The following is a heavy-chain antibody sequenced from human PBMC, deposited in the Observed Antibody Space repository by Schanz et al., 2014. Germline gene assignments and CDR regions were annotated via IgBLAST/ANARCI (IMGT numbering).Heavy chain of an antibody. CDR1: GFPFSDYF. Sequence: VHLLESGGGLVPPGGSLRLSCTASGFPFSDYFMAWIRQPPGRGLEYVSYISSGGTTTYHSDSVKGRFTISRDSAESYRYLQMNSRRSEDTAVYFCAKIERNEDWGQGTRVTVAS. CDR2: ISSGGTTT. D-gene: IGHD1-1*01. CDR3: AKIERNED. J-gene: IGHJ4*02. V-gene: IGHV3-11*01.